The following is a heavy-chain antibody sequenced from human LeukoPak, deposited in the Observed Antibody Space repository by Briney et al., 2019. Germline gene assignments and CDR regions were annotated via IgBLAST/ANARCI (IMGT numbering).Heavy chain of an antibody. J-gene: IGHJ4*02. Sequence: GGSLRLSCAASGFTVSSNYMSWVRQAPGKGLEWVSAISGSGDSTYYADSVQGRFTISRDNSKNMLYLQMNSLRAEDTAVYYCARSPRNYGSSLLPNYFDYWGQGTLVTVSS. D-gene: IGHD1-7*01. V-gene: IGHV3-23*01. CDR1: GFTVSSNY. CDR3: ARSPRNYGSSLLPNYFDY. CDR2: ISGSGDST.